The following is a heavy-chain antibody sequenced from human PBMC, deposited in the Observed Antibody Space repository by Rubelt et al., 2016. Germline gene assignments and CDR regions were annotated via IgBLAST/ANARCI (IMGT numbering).Heavy chain of an antibody. D-gene: IGHD2-2*01. V-gene: IGHV3-23*01. Sequence: QATGEGLEWVSFIGGSGGSTNYADSVKGRFTISRDNSKNTLYMQMNSLRAEDTAVYYCVKGPRIVPAAFYFDYWGQGTLVTVSS. J-gene: IGHJ4*02. CDR2: IGGSGGST. CDR3: VKGPRIVPAAFYFDY.